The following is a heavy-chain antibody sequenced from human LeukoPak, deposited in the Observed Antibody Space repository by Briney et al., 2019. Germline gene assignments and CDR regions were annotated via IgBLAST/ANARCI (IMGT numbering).Heavy chain of an antibody. CDR2: IYYSGST. CDR3: ARRITPSSDFDY. CDR1: GGSISSYY. D-gene: IGHD3-10*01. Sequence: SETLSLTCTVSGGSISSYYWSWIRQPPGKGLEWIGYIYYSGSTNYNPSLKSRVTISVDTSKNQFSLKLSSVTAADTAVYYCARRITPSSDFDYWGQGPLVTVSS. V-gene: IGHV4-59*01. J-gene: IGHJ4*02.